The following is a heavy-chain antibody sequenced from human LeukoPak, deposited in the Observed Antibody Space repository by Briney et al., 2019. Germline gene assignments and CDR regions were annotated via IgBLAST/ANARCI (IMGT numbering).Heavy chain of an antibody. Sequence: PGGSLRLSCAASGFTFSSYAMSWVRQAPGKGLEWVSAISGSGGSTCYADSVKGRFTISRDNSKNTLYLQMNSLRAEDTAVYYCAKNQLSNTPPHYAFDIWVQGTMVTVTS. CDR2: ISGSGGST. CDR1: GFTFSSYA. V-gene: IGHV3-23*01. D-gene: IGHD1-1*01. J-gene: IGHJ3*02. CDR3: AKNQLSNTPPHYAFDI.